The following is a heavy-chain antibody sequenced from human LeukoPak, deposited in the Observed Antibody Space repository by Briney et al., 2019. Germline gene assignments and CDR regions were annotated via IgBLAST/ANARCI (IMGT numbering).Heavy chain of an antibody. J-gene: IGHJ6*03. CDR3: ARGLSASAYYYYMDV. CDR1: GGSISSSSYY. Sequence: SETLSLTCTVSGGSISSSSYYWGWIRQPPGKGLEWTGSIYYSGSTYYNPSLKSRVTISVDTSKNQFSLKLSSVTAADTAVYYCARGLSASAYYYYMDVWGKGTTVTVSS. V-gene: IGHV4-39*07. D-gene: IGHD4/OR15-4a*01. CDR2: IYYSGST.